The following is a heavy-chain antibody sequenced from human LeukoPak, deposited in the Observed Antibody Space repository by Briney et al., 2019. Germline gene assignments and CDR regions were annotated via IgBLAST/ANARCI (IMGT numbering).Heavy chain of an antibody. CDR3: ARALVPPSNWFDP. CDR1: GGTFSSYA. J-gene: IGHJ5*02. V-gene: IGHV1-69*13. CDR2: IIPIFGTA. Sequence: SVKVSRKASGGTFSSYAISWVRQAPGQGLEWMGGIIPIFGTANYAQKFQGRVAITADESTSTAYMELSSLRSEDTAVYYCARALVPPSNWFDPWGQGTLVTVSS.